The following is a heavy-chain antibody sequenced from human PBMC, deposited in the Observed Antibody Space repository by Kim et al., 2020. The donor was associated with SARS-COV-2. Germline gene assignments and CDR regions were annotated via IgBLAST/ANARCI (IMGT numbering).Heavy chain of an antibody. CDR2: IYYSGST. D-gene: IGHD3-22*01. Sequence: SETLSLTCTVSGGSISSSSYYWGWIRQPPGKGLEWIGSIYYSGSTYYNPSLKSRVTISVDTSKNQFSLKLSSVTAADTAVYYCARQSRHDPNYYDSSGYYYWGQGTLVTVSS. J-gene: IGHJ4*02. CDR3: ARQSRHDPNYYDSSGYYY. CDR1: GGSISSSSYY. V-gene: IGHV4-39*01.